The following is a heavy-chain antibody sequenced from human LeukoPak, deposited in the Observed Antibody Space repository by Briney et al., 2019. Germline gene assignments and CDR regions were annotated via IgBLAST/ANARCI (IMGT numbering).Heavy chain of an antibody. CDR1: GGSISSYY. D-gene: IGHD4-17*01. CDR2: IYYSGST. Sequence: PSETLSLTCTVSGGSISSYYWSWIRQPPGKGLEWIGYIYYSGSTNYNPSLKSRVTISVDTSKNQFSLKLSSVTAADTAVYYCARAPSVTHFFDYWGQGTLVTVSS. J-gene: IGHJ4*02. V-gene: IGHV4-59*08. CDR3: ARAPSVTHFFDY.